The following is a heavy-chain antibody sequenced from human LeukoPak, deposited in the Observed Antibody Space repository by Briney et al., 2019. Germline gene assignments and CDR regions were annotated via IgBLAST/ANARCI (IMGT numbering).Heavy chain of an antibody. Sequence: SETLSLTCAVYGGSFSGYYWGWIRQPPGKGLERIGSIYYSGSTYYNPSLKSRVTISVDTSKNQFSLKLSSVTAADTAVYYCARRPTAERGVYYYYGMDVWGQGTTVTVSS. CDR2: IYYSGST. D-gene: IGHD3-10*01. J-gene: IGHJ6*02. V-gene: IGHV4-34*01. CDR3: ARRPTAERGVYYYYGMDV. CDR1: GGSFSGYY.